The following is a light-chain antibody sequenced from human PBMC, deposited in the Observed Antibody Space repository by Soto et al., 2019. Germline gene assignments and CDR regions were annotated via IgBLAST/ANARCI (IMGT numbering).Light chain of an antibody. CDR2: LNSDGRH. J-gene: IGLJ2*01. V-gene: IGLV4-69*01. Sequence: QSVLTQSPSASASLGASVKLTCTLSSGHSSYAIAWHQQQPAKGPRYLMKLNSDGRHSKGDGIPDRFSGSSSGAERYLTISSLQSEDEADYDGQNWGPGIRVFGGGTQLTVL. CDR3: QNWGPGIRV. CDR1: SGHSSYA.